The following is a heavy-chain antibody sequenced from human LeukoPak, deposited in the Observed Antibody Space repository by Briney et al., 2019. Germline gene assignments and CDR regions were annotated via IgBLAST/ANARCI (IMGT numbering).Heavy chain of an antibody. V-gene: IGHV3-66*04. D-gene: IGHD3-22*01. Sequence: GGSLRLSCAASGFTFSSYAMSWVRQTPAKGLEWVSVVYSGGSTYYADSVKGRFTISRDNSKNTLYLQMNTLRAEDTAVYYCARHRGYYYDSSGYLAPDAIDIWGQGTMVTVSS. CDR1: GFTFSSYA. J-gene: IGHJ3*02. CDR3: ARHRGYYYDSSGYLAPDAIDI. CDR2: VYSGGST.